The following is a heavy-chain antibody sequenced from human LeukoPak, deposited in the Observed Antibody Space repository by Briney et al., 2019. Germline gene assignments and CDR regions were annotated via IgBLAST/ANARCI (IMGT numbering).Heavy chain of an antibody. CDR1: GGTFSSYA. J-gene: IGHJ6*02. CDR2: IIPIFGTA. V-gene: IGHV1-69*05. CDR3: ARVPLNYYYYGMDV. Sequence: ASVKVSCKASGGTFSSYAISWVRQAPGQGLEWMGGIIPIFGTANYAQKFQGRVTITTDESTSTAYMELSSLRSEDTAVYYCARVPLNYYYYGMDVWGQGTTVTVSS.